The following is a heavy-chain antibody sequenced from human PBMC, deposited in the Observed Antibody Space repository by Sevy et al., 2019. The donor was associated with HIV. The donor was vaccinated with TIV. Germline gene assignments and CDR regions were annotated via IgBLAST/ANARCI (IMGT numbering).Heavy chain of an antibody. V-gene: IGHV3-21*01. CDR3: ARVAKEALAFDI. J-gene: IGHJ3*02. Sequence: GGSLRLSCAASGFTFSSYSMNWVRQAPGKGLEWVSSISSSSSYIYYADSVKGRFTISRDIAKNSLYLQMNSLRAEDTAVYYCARVAKEALAFDIWGQGTMVTVSS. CDR2: ISSSSSYI. CDR1: GFTFSSYS.